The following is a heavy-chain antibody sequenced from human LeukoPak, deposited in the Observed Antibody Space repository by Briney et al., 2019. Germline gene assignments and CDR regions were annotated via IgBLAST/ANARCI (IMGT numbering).Heavy chain of an antibody. J-gene: IGHJ4*02. CDR2: ISGDGGST. D-gene: IGHD1-7*01. CDR3: AKVGDNWNYVGYFDY. CDR1: GFTFDDYA. V-gene: IGHV3-43*02. Sequence: GGSLRLSCAASGFTFDDYAMHWVRQAPGKGLEWVSLISGDGGSTYYADSVKGRFTISRDNSKNSLYLQMNSLRTEDTALYYCAKVGDNWNYVGYFDYWGQGTLVTVSS.